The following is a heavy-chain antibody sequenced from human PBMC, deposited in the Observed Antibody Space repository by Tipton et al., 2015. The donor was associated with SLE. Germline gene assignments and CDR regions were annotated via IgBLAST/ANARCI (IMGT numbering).Heavy chain of an antibody. J-gene: IGHJ6*02. Sequence: QSGAEVKKPGASVKVSCKASGYTFTSYGISWVRQAPGQGLEWMGWISAYNGNTNYAQKLQGRVTMTTDTSTSTAYMELSSLRSEDTAVYYCARDGGSSQNSYYYYGMDVWGQGTTVTVSS. CDR3: ARDGGSSQNSYYYYGMDV. CDR2: ISAYNGNT. CDR1: GYTFTSYG. D-gene: IGHD3-16*01. V-gene: IGHV1-18*01.